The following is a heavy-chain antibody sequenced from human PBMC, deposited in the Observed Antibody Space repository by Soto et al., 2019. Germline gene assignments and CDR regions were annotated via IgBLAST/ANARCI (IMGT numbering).Heavy chain of an antibody. J-gene: IGHJ4*02. Sequence: SETLSLTCTVSGGSISSGGYYWSWLRQHPGKGLEWIGYIYYSGSTYYNPSLKSRVTISLDTSKNQFSLKLSSVTAADTAVYYCARDGGYGSGSYYYAYWGQGSLVTVSS. V-gene: IGHV4-31*03. CDR2: IYYSGST. CDR3: ARDGGYGSGSYYYAY. CDR1: GGSISSGGYY. D-gene: IGHD3-10*01.